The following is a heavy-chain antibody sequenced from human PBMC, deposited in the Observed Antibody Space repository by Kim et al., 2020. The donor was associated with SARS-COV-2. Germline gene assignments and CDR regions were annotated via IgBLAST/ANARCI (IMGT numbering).Heavy chain of an antibody. Sequence: SETLSLTCTVSGGSISSSSYYWGWIRQPPGKGLEWIGSIYYSGSTYYNPSLKSRVTISVDTSKNQFSLKLSSVTAADTAVYYCATDPKYYYDSSGDYWGQGTLVTVSS. D-gene: IGHD3-22*01. CDR3: ATDPKYYYDSSGDY. J-gene: IGHJ4*02. CDR2: IYYSGST. CDR1: GGSISSSSYY. V-gene: IGHV4-39*01.